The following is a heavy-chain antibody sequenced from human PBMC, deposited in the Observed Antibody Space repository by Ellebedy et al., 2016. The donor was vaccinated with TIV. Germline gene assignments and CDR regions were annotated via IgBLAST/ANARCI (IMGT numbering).Heavy chain of an antibody. D-gene: IGHD3-10*01. CDR3: ARLGLLLWFGELLPGFDP. J-gene: IGHJ5*02. V-gene: IGHV4-39*01. Sequence: SETLSLXXTVSGGSITSTISWWGWVRRPPGKGLEWIGSIYYSGSTYYNPSLKSRVTISVDTSKNQFSLKLSSVTAADTAVYYCARLGLLLWFGELLPGFDPWGQGTLVTVSS. CDR1: GGSITSTISW. CDR2: IYYSGST.